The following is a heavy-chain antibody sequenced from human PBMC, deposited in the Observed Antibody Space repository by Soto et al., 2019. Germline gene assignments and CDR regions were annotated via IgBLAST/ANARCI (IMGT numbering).Heavy chain of an antibody. CDR1: GFTFSSYA. V-gene: IGHV3-23*01. CDR2: ISGSGGST. CDR3: AKDNSLEWLSHRGWFDP. Sequence: GGSLRLSCAASGFTFSSYAMSWVRQAPGKGLEWVSAISGSGGSTYYADSVKGRFTISRDNSKNTLYLQMNSLRAEDTAVYYCAKDNSLEWLSHRGWFDPWGQGTLVTVSS. J-gene: IGHJ5*02. D-gene: IGHD3-3*01.